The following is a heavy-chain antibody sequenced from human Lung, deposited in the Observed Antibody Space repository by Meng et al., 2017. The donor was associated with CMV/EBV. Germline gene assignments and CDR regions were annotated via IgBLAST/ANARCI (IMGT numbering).Heavy chain of an antibody. Sequence: XAXXLSXXASGFTFSNAWMSWVRQAPGKGLEWVGRIKSKTDGGTTDYAAPVKGRFTISRDDSKNTLYLQMNSLKTEDTAVYYCTTGRDVGATTGPWGQGTXVTVSS. J-gene: IGHJ5*02. CDR1: GFTFSNAW. CDR3: TTGRDVGATTGP. V-gene: IGHV3-15*01. D-gene: IGHD1-26*01. CDR2: IKSKTDGGTT.